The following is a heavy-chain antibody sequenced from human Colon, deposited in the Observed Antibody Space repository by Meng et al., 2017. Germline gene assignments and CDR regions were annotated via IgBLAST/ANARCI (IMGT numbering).Heavy chain of an antibody. Sequence: QVQLQEEGPGLMAPSETLCLTCTVSGGSVSSCSYHWSRIRQPPGKGLEWLGYIYYTGSTNYNPSLKSRVTISVDTSKNQFSLKLSSVTAADTAVYYCARGPLDYWGQGTLVTVSS. J-gene: IGHJ4*02. CDR2: IYYTGST. CDR1: GGSVSSCSYH. V-gene: IGHV4-61*01. CDR3: ARGPLDY.